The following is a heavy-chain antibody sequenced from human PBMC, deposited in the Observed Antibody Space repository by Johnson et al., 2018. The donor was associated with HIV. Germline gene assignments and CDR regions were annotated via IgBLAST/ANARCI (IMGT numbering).Heavy chain of an antibody. CDR3: ARSQGSGEGAFDM. Sequence: EQLVESGGGVVQPGGSLRLSCAASGFTLSTYWMTWVRQAPGNGLEWVANIRQAGGARYYVDSVKGRFTISRYNAKRSLFLQMQSVSAEDTAVYYCARSQGSGEGAFDMWGQGTMVTVSS. CDR1: GFTLSTYW. CDR2: IRQAGGAR. V-gene: IGHV3-7*03. J-gene: IGHJ3*02. D-gene: IGHD2-21*01.